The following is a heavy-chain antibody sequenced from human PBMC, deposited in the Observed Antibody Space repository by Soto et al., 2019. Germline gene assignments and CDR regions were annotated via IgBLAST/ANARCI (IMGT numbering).Heavy chain of an antibody. CDR1: GYTFTSYG. D-gene: IGHD4-17*01. CDR3: ATGGLTVTSDAFDI. V-gene: IGHV1-18*01. J-gene: IGHJ3*02. Sequence: QVQLVQSGSEVKKPGASVKVSRKASGYTFTSYGISWVRQAPGQGLEWMGWISAYNGNTNYAQKLQGIVTMTTDTSTSSDYMELRRLRYDDTAVYYCATGGLTVTSDAFDIWGQGTMVTVSS. CDR2: ISAYNGNT.